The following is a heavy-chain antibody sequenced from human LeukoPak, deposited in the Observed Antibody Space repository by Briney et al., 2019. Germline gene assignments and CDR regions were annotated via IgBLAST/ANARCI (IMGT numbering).Heavy chain of an antibody. CDR3: ARGLYDYVDYGRSIRFDY. J-gene: IGHJ4*02. CDR2: IYYSGST. CDR1: GGSISSGHYY. Sequence: SQTLSLTCTVSGGSISSGHYYWSWIRQSPGKGLEWIGFIYYSGSTNYNPSLESRVAISVDTSKNQFSLKLCSLTAADTAVYYCARGLYDYVDYGRSIRFDYWGQGTLVTVSS. D-gene: IGHD4-17*01. V-gene: IGHV4-30-4*01.